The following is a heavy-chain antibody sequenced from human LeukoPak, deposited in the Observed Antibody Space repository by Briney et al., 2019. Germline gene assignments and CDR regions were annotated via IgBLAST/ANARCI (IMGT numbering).Heavy chain of an antibody. CDR3: ARAWDYYDSSGQGWFDP. Sequence: SVKVSCKASGGTFSSYAISWVRQAPGQGLEWMGRIVPIFGTANYAQKFQGRVTITTDESTSTAYMELSSLRSEDTAVYYCARAWDYYDSSGQGWFDPWGQGTLVTVSS. J-gene: IGHJ5*02. D-gene: IGHD3-22*01. CDR1: GGTFSSYA. CDR2: IVPIFGTA. V-gene: IGHV1-69*05.